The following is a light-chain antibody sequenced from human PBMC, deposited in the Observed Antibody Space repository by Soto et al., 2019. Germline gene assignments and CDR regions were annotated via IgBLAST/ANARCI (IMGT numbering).Light chain of an antibody. CDR2: TNT. V-gene: IGLV1-44*01. CDR1: SSNFGRHT. J-gene: IGLJ2*01. CDR3: AAWDDTLNGVV. Sequence: QSVLTQPPSASGTPGQSVTMSCSGSSSNFGRHTVSWYQQLPGTAPRLLIYTNTQRPSGVPDRFSGSKSGNSASLTISGLQSDDEAFYHCAAWDDTLNGVVFGGGTKLTFL.